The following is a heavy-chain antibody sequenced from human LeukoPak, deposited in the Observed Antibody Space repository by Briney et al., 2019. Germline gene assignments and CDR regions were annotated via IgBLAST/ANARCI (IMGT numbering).Heavy chain of an antibody. J-gene: IGHJ6*02. CDR3: AKEGDDSSGYYYYYGMDV. Sequence: GRSLRLSCAASGFTFDDYAMHWVRQAPGKGLEWVSGISWNSGSIGYADSVKGRFTISRDNAKNSLYLQMNSLRAEDTALYYCAKEGDDSSGYYYYYGMDVWGQGTTVTVSS. D-gene: IGHD3-22*01. CDR1: GFTFDDYA. V-gene: IGHV3-9*01. CDR2: ISWNSGSI.